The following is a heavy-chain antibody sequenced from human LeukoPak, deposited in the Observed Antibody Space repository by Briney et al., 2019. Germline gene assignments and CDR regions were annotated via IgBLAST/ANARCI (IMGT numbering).Heavy chain of an antibody. J-gene: IGHJ4*02. Sequence: SETLSLTCPVSGGSISSSSYYWGWIRQPPGKGLEWIGSIYYSGSTYYNPSLKSRVTISVDTSKNQFSLKLSSVTAADTAVYYFARHGRDGYNWLALYFDYWGQGTLVTVSS. CDR3: ARHGRDGYNWLALYFDY. V-gene: IGHV4-39*01. CDR2: IYYSGST. D-gene: IGHD5-24*01. CDR1: GGSISSSSYY.